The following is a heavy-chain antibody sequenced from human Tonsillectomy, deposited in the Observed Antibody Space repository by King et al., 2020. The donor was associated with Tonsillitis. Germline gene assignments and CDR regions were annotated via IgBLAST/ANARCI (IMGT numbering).Heavy chain of an antibody. J-gene: IGHJ4*02. V-gene: IGHV3-53*01. D-gene: IGHD1-26*01. Sequence: VQLVESGGGLIQPGGSLRLSCAASGFTVSINFMAWVRQAPGKGLEWISGINSAGSAYYADSVEGRFTISRDNARNTLSLQMKSLRDEDTAMYYCVRVLSGSYDFWGQGTLVTVSS. CDR3: VRVLSGSYDF. CDR2: INSAGSA. CDR1: GFTVSINF.